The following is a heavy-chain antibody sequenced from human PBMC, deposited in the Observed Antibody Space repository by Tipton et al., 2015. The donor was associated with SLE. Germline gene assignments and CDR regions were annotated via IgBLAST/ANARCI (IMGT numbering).Heavy chain of an antibody. CDR2: IYYTGST. CDR1: GGSINSYY. J-gene: IGHJ4*02. Sequence: TLSLTCTVSGGSINSYYWSWIRQPPGKGLEWIGYIYYTGSTNYNPSLKSRVTISVDTSKNQFSLKLSSVTAADTAVYYCARGVAARGDYWGQVTLVPVSS. V-gene: IGHV4-59*01. D-gene: IGHD6-6*01. CDR3: ARGVAARGDY.